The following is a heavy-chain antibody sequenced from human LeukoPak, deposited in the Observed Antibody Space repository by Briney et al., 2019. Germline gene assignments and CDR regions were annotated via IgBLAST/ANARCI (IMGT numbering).Heavy chain of an antibody. Sequence: PGRSLRLSCAASGFTFDDYAMHWVRQAPGKGLEWVSGISWNSGSIGYADSVKGRFTISRDNAKNSLYLQMNSLRAEDTAVYYCVRDRGDGYLDYWGQGTLVTVSS. V-gene: IGHV3-9*01. CDR3: VRDRGDGYLDY. D-gene: IGHD5-24*01. CDR2: ISWNSGSI. J-gene: IGHJ4*02. CDR1: GFTFDDYA.